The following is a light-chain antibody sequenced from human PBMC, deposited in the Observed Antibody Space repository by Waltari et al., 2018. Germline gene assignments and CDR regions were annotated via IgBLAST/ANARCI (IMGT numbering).Light chain of an antibody. Sequence: DIQMTQFPSTLSASVGDRLSISCRASQSISNWLAWYQQKPGNAPKLLIYRASTLASGVPSRFSGSGSGTTFTLTISSLQPDDFATYYCQQYNSYSLLSFGGGTKVEIK. V-gene: IGKV1-5*03. CDR3: QQYNSYSLLS. CDR2: RAS. CDR1: QSISNW. J-gene: IGKJ4*01.